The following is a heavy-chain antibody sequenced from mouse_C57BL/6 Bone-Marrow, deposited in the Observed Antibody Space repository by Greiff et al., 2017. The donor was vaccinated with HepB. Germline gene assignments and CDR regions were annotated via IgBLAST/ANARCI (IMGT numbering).Heavy chain of an antibody. D-gene: IGHD2-5*01. CDR3: ARHSKCVHGYYAMDY. CDR1: GYAFTNYL. CDR2: INPGSGGT. Sequence: VHLVESGAELVRPGTSVKVSCKASGYAFTNYLIEWVKQRPGQGLEWIGVINPGSGGTNYNEKFKGKATLTADKSSSTAYMKLSSLTSEDSAVYFCARHSKCVHGYYAMDYWGQGTAVTVSS. J-gene: IGHJ4*01. V-gene: IGHV1-54*01.